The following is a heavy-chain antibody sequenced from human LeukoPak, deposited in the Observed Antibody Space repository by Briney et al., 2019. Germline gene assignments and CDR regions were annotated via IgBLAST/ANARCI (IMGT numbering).Heavy chain of an antibody. CDR2: MNPNSGNT. Sequence: GASVKVSCKASGYTFTSYDINWVRQATGQGLEWMGWMNPNSGNTGYAQKFQGRVTMTRNTSISTAYMELSSLKTEDTAVYYCTTDGGPQRTHVLLWFGELPDDAFDIWGQGTMVTVSS. CDR3: TTDGGPQRTHVLLWFGELPDDAFDI. CDR1: GYTFTSYD. J-gene: IGHJ3*02. D-gene: IGHD3-10*01. V-gene: IGHV1-8*01.